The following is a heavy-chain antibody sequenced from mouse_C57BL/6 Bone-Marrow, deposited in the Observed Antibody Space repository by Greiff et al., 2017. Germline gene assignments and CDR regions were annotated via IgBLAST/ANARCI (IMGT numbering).Heavy chain of an antibody. V-gene: IGHV14-4*01. J-gene: IGHJ2*01. D-gene: IGHD2-4*01. CDR3: TTRGLRRGGFDY. Sequence: EVQLQQSGAELVRPGASVKLSCTASGFNIKDDYMHWVKQRPEQGLEWIGWIDPENGDTEYASKFQGKATITADTSSNTAYLQLSSLTSEDTAVYYCTTRGLRRGGFDYWGQGTTLTVSS. CDR2: IDPENGDT. CDR1: GFNIKDDY.